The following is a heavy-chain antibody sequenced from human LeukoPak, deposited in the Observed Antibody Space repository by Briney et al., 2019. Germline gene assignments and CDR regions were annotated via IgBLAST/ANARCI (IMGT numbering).Heavy chain of an antibody. V-gene: IGHV3-30*18. J-gene: IGHJ4*02. CDR2: ISYDGSNK. D-gene: IGHD3-22*01. CDR3: AKDVYYDSSLLDY. Sequence: QPGRSLRLSCAASGFTFSSYGMHWVRQAPGKGLEWVAVISYDGSNKYYADSVKGRFTISRDNSKNTLYLQMNSLRAEDTAVYYCAKDVYYDSSLLDYWGQGTLVTVSS. CDR1: GFTFSSYG.